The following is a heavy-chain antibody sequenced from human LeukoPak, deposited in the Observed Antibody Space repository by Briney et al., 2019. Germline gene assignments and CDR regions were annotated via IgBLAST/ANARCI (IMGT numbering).Heavy chain of an antibody. V-gene: IGHV3-23*01. J-gene: IGHJ4*02. Sequence: AGALILSCAVSGVSLISYSKSWVRQPPGEGLEWVACISYSGGSTNYADSVKGRFTISRDNPKNTLYLQMNSLRAEDTAVYLCAKRGVVNPVILVRVQKEADYFDSWGQGALVTVSS. CDR1: GVSLISYS. CDR2: ISYSGGST. CDR3: AKRGVVNPVILVRVQKEADYFDS. D-gene: IGHD3-22*01.